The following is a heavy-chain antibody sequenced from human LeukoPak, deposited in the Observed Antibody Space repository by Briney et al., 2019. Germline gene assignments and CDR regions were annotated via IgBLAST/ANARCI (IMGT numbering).Heavy chain of an antibody. CDR1: GYTFTSYA. V-gene: IGHV1-3*01. Sequence: ASVKVSCKASGYTFTSYAMHWVRLAPGQRLEWMGWINAGNGNTKYSQKFQGGVTITRDTSASTAYMELSSLRSEDTAVYYCAKANSMVRGVINPNNWFDPWGQGTLVTVSS. CDR2: INAGNGNT. D-gene: IGHD3-10*01. CDR3: AKANSMVRGVINPNNWFDP. J-gene: IGHJ5*02.